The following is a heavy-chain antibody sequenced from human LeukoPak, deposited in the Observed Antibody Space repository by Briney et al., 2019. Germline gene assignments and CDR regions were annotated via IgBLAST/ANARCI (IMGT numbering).Heavy chain of an antibody. CDR2: INPNSGGT. J-gene: IGHJ6*03. CDR1: GYTFTGYY. V-gene: IGHV1-2*02. CDR3: ARRDYDILTGSYYYYYMDV. Sequence: ASAKVSCKASGYTFTGYYMHWVRQAPGQGLEWMGWINPNSGGTNYAQKFQGRVTMTRDTSISTAYMELSRLRSDDTAVYYCARRDYDILTGSYYYYYMDVWGKGTTVTISS. D-gene: IGHD3-9*01.